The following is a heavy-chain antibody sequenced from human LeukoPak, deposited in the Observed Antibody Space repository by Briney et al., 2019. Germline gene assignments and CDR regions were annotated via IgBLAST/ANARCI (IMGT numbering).Heavy chain of an antibody. J-gene: IGHJ4*02. CDR1: GYTFTGYY. Sequence: ASVKVSCKASGYTFTGYYMHRVRQAPGQGLEWMGWINPNSGGTNYAQKFQGRVTMTRDTSISTAYMELSRLRSDDTAVYYCARDRTSRITILGYFDYWGQGTLVTVSS. V-gene: IGHV1-2*02. D-gene: IGHD3-3*01. CDR3: ARDRTSRITILGYFDY. CDR2: INPNSGGT.